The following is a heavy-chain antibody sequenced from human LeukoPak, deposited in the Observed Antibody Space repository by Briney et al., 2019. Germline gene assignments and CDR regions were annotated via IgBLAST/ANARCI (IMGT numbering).Heavy chain of an antibody. D-gene: IGHD6-19*01. CDR3: ARQGSGWYGYYFDY. V-gene: IGHV3-30*03. Sequence: PGRSLRLSCAASGFTFSSYGMHWVRQAPGKGLEWVAVISYDGSNKYHADSVKGRFTISRDNSKNTLYLQMNSLRAEDTAVYYCARQGSGWYGYYFDYWGQGTLVTVSS. CDR1: GFTFSSYG. J-gene: IGHJ4*02. CDR2: ISYDGSNK.